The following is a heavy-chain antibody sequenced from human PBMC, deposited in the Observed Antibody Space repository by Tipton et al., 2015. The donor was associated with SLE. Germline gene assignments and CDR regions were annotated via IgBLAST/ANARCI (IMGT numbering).Heavy chain of an antibody. Sequence: LRLSCAVYGGSFSGYYWSWIRQPPGKGLEWIGEINHSGSTNYNPSLKSRVTISVDTSKNQFSLKLSSVTAADTAVYYCARFLDSNYYGMDVWGQGTTVTVSS. CDR1: GGSFSGYY. D-gene: IGHD3-3*01. CDR3: ARFLDSNYYGMDV. CDR2: INHSGST. V-gene: IGHV4-34*01. J-gene: IGHJ6*02.